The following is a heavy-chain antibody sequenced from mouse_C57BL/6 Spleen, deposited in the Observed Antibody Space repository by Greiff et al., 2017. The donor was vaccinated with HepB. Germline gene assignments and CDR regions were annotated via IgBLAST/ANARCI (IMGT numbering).Heavy chain of an antibody. J-gene: IGHJ4*01. CDR2: IDPETGGT. Sequence: VQLQQSGAELVRPGASVTLSCKASGYTFTDYEMHWVKQTPVHGLEWIGAIDPETGGTAYNQKFKGKAILTADKSSSTAYMELRSLTAEDSAVYYCTRGTGTYYAIDYWGPGTSVNVSS. CDR1: GYTFTDYE. CDR3: TRGTGTYYAIDY. V-gene: IGHV1-15*01. D-gene: IGHD3-1*01.